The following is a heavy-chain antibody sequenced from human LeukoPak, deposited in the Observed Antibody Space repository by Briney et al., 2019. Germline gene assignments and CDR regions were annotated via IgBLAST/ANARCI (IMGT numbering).Heavy chain of an antibody. J-gene: IGHJ1*01. CDR3: ATVSVVWLVSSDPEYFQH. D-gene: IGHD6-19*01. Sequence: ASVTVSCKVSGYTLTELSMHWVRQAPGKGLEWMGGFYPEDGETIYAQKFQGRVTMTEDTSTDTAYMELSSLRSEDTAVYYCATVSVVWLVSSDPEYFQHWGQGTLVTVSS. CDR2: FYPEDGET. CDR1: GYTLTELS. V-gene: IGHV1-24*01.